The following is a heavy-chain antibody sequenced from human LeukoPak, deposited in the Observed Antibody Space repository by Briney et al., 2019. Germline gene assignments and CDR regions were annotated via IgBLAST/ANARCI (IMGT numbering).Heavy chain of an antibody. CDR3: ARQGGLASLYYFDY. Sequence: KPSETLSLTCTVSGGCISSYYWSWIRQPPGKGLEWIGYIYTSGSTNYNPSLKSRVTISVDTSKNQFSLKLSSVTAADTAVYYCARQGGLASLYYFDYWGQGTLVTVSS. CDR1: GGCISSYY. CDR2: IYTSGST. D-gene: IGHD3/OR15-3a*01. V-gene: IGHV4-4*09. J-gene: IGHJ4*02.